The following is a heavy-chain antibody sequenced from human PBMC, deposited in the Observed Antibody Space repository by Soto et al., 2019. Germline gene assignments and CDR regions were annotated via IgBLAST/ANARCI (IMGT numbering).Heavy chain of an antibody. J-gene: IGHJ4*02. V-gene: IGHV3-73*01. CDR3: TTTTGEY. CDR2: IRSKTYSYAT. CDR1: GLTFSVSA. Sequence: EVQLVESGGGLVQPGGSLKLSCAASGLTFSVSAMHWVRQASGKGLEWVGRIRSKTYSYATEYAASVSGRFTISRDDSKNTAYLQMNTLKTEDTAVYYCTTTTGEYWGQGTLVTVSS. D-gene: IGHD1-1*01.